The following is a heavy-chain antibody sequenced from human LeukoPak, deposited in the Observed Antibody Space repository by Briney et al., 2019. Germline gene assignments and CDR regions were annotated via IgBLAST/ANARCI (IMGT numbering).Heavy chain of an antibody. J-gene: IGHJ5*02. Sequence: ASVKVSCKASGYTFTGYYMHWVRQAPGQGLEWMGWINPNSGGTSYAQKFQGRVTMTRDTSISTAYMELSRLRSDDTAVYYCARVRGGSSNWFDPWGQGTLVTVSS. V-gene: IGHV1-2*02. CDR2: INPNSGGT. CDR1: GYTFTGYY. D-gene: IGHD1-26*01. CDR3: ARVRGGSSNWFDP.